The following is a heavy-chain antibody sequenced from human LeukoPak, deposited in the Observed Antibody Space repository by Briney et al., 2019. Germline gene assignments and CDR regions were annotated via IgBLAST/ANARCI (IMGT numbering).Heavy chain of an antibody. V-gene: IGHV3-11*04. J-gene: IGHJ4*02. D-gene: IGHD3-22*01. CDR2: ISSSGSTI. CDR1: GFTISDCY. Sequence: GGSLRLSCAASGFTISDCYMSWIRQAPGKGLEWVSYISSSGSTIYYADSVKGRFTISRDNAKNSLYLQMNSLRAEDTAVYYCARGRYYDSSGPDYWGQGTLVTVSS. CDR3: ARGRYYDSSGPDY.